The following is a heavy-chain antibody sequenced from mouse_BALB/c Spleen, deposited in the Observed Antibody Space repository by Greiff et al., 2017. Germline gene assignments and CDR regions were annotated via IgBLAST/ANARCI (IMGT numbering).Heavy chain of an antibody. J-gene: IGHJ4*01. V-gene: IGHV14-3*02. CDR1: GFNIKDTY. Sequence: VQLQQSGAELVKPGASVKLSCTASGFNIKDTYMHWVKQRPEQGLEWIGRIDPANGNTKYDPKFQGKATITADTSSNTAYLQLSSLTSEDTAVCYCAYLSYYAMDYWGQGTSVTVSS. CDR3: AYLSYYAMDY. D-gene: IGHD1-1*01. CDR2: IDPANGNT.